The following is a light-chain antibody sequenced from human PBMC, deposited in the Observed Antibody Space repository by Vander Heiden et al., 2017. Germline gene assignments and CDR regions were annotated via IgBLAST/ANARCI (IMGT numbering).Light chain of an antibody. V-gene: IGKV1-33*01. Sequence: SPFSLSASVGDRVTITCQARQDISNYLNWYQQKPGKAPKLLIYDASNLETGVPSRFSGSGSGTDFTFTISSLQPEDIATYYCQQEDNLPLTFGGGTKVEIK. J-gene: IGKJ4*01. CDR1: QDISNY. CDR3: QQEDNLPLT. CDR2: DAS.